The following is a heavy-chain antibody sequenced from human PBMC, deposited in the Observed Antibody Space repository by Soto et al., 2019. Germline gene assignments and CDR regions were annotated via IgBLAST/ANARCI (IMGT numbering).Heavy chain of an antibody. CDR2: IKQDGSEK. CDR1: GFTFSSYW. V-gene: IGHV3-7*01. J-gene: IGHJ6*02. D-gene: IGHD6-13*01. CDR3: ARIASAGRGWDV. Sequence: EVQLVESGGGLVQPGGSLRLSCAASGFTFSSYWMSWVRQAPVKGLEWVGNIKQDGSEKNYVDFVKGRFTISRDNAKNSLYLPMNRLRAEDTAVYYCARIASAGRGWDVWGQGTTVVVSS.